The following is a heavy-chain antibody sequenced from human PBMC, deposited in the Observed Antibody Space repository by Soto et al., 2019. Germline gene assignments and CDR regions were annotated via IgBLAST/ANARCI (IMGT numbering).Heavy chain of an antibody. D-gene: IGHD3-10*01. CDR2: IYYSGST. V-gene: IGHV4-61*01. CDR1: GGSVGSGSYY. CDR3: ARGIGSVIWFAVGCWFDP. Sequence: PSETLSLTCTVSGGSVGSGSYYWSWIRQPPGKGLEWIGYIYYSGSTNYNPSLKSRVTISVDTSKKQFSLKLSSVTAADTAVYYCARGIGSVIWFAVGCWFDPWGQGTLVAVSS. J-gene: IGHJ5*02.